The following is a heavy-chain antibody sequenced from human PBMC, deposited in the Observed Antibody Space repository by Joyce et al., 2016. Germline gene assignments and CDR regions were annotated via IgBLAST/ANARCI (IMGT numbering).Heavy chain of an antibody. D-gene: IGHD6-13*01. CDR3: ARALGWDSNSCHDY. CDR2: ISYDGSNK. Sequence: QVQLVESGGGVVQPGRSLRLSCAASGFTFSNYGMHWVRQAPGKVLELVEVISYDGSNKYYVDSVKGRFTISRDNSKNTLYLQMNSLRPEDTAVYYCARALGWDSNSCHDYWGQGTLVTVSS. V-gene: IGHV3-30*03. CDR1: GFTFSNYG. J-gene: IGHJ4*02.